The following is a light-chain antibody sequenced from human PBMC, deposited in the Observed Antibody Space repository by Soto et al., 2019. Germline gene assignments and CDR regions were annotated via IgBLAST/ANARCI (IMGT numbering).Light chain of an antibody. CDR2: GDN. Sequence: QSVLTQPPSVSGAPGQRVSISCTGSTSNIGAPYDVHWYQHLPGTAPKLLIYGDNNRPSGVPDRFSGSKSGTSASLAITRLQAEDEADYYCSSYTSSSILYVFGTGTKVTVL. CDR3: SSYTSSSILYV. V-gene: IGLV1-40*01. J-gene: IGLJ1*01. CDR1: TSNIGAPYD.